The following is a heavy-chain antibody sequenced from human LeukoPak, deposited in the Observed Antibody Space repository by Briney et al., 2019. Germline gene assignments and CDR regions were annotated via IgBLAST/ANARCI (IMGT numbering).Heavy chain of an antibody. J-gene: IGHJ6*02. V-gene: IGHV4-59*01. CDR3: ARGYSYGWDYYYGMDV. Sequence: PSETLSLTCTVSGGSISSYYWSWIRQPPGKGLEWIGDIYYSGSTNYNPSLKSRVTISVDTSKNQFSLKLSSVTAADTAVYYCARGYSYGWDYYYGMDVWGQGTTVTVSS. CDR1: GGSISSYY. D-gene: IGHD5-18*01. CDR2: IYYSGST.